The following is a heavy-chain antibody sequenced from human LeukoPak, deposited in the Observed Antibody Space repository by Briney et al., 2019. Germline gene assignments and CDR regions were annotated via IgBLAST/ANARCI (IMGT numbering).Heavy chain of an antibody. D-gene: IGHD2-21*01. CDR1: GFTFSQHW. CDR3: ARELSQIVWGGLDY. V-gene: IGHV3-30*03. Sequence: GGSLRLSCAASGFTFSQHWMSWVRQAPGKGLEWVAVIQNDASTENFADSVKGRFTISRDNSKNTVFLQMNSLRVEDTAVYYCARELSQIVWGGLDYGGQGTLVSVSS. J-gene: IGHJ4*02. CDR2: IQNDASTE.